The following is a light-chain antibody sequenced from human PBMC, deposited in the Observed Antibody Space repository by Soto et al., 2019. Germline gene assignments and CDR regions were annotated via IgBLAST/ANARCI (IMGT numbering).Light chain of an antibody. CDR2: GAS. V-gene: IGKV3-15*01. Sequence: EIVMTQSPATLSVSPGERATLSCRASQSVSSNLAWYQQKPGQAPRLLIYGASTRATGIPARFSGSGSGTEFTLTISSLQSEDFAVYYCQQYNNWPQGTFDQGTKVEIK. CDR3: QQYNNWPQGT. J-gene: IGKJ1*01. CDR1: QSVSSN.